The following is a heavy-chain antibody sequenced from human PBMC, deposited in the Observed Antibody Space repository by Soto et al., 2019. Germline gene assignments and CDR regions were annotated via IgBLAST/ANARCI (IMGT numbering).Heavy chain of an antibody. D-gene: IGHD3-10*01. CDR3: ANPYGSGSYYHSYPLVY. V-gene: IGHV3-30*02. J-gene: IGHJ4*02. CDR1: AFTFSSYS. CDR2: ICHSGSNT. Sequence: GESLRLSCAASAFTFSSYSMDWVRQAPGKGLEWVSSICHSGSNTYSAASVKGRFTISSDNSKNTLYLQMNSLRAEDTAVYYCANPYGSGSYYHSYPLVYWGQGTLVTVSS.